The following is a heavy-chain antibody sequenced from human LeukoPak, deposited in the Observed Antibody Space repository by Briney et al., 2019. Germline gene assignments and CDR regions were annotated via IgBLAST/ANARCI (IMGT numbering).Heavy chain of an antibody. CDR3: ARNNGMDV. Sequence: GGSLRLSCAASGFALSSHWMTWVRQVPGRGPEWVANVNRDGSEAYYLDSVKGRFTISKDNAKNSLYLQMNSLRAEDTALYHCARNNGMDVWGQGTTAIVSS. CDR1: GFALSSHW. J-gene: IGHJ6*02. CDR2: VNRDGSEA. V-gene: IGHV3-7*03.